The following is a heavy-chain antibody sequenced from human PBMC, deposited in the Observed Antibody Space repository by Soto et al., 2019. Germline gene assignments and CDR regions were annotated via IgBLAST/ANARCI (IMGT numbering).Heavy chain of an antibody. CDR3: ARSSYSSGWLEFDY. D-gene: IGHD6-19*01. CDR2: IYYSGST. Sequence: QVQLQESGPGLVKPSETLSLTCTVSGGSISSYYWSWIRQPPGKGLEWIGYIYYSGSTNYNPSLKSRVTISVDTSKNQFSLKLSSVTAADTAVYYCARSSYSSGWLEFDYWGQGTLVTVSS. V-gene: IGHV4-59*01. J-gene: IGHJ4*02. CDR1: GGSISSYY.